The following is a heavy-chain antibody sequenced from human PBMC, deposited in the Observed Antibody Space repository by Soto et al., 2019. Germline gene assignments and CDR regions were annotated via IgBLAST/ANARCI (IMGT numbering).Heavy chain of an antibody. J-gene: IGHJ4*02. CDR2: IPYSGST. Sequence: ETPSRTCAVSGDSISSYYGGWIRQPTGKGLEWMGYIPYSGSTNYNPSLKSRVTISSDTTKNQLSLKLTSVTAADTAVYHCARGYATSWYTYYFDYWGQGALFTVSS. D-gene: IGHD6-13*01. V-gene: IGHV4-59*08. CDR3: ARGYATSWYTYYFDY. CDR1: GDSISSYY.